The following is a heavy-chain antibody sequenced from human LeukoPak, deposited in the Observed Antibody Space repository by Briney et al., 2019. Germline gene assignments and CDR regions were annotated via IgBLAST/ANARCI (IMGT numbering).Heavy chain of an antibody. J-gene: IGHJ4*02. V-gene: IGHV3-11*01. D-gene: IGHD3-9*01. CDR3: ARDYDFLTR. Sequence: GGSLRLSCAASGFTFSDYYMSWIRQAPGKGLEGISFISSSGNTIYYADSVKGRFTISRDNAKNSLYLQMNSLRAEDTAVYYCARDYDFLTRWGQGTLVTVSS. CDR2: ISSSGNTI. CDR1: GFTFSDYY.